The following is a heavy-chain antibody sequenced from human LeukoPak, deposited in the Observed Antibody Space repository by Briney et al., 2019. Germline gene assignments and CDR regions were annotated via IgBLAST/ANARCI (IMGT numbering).Heavy chain of an antibody. V-gene: IGHV4-61*02. CDR3: AREFRKGWDGFDP. D-gene: IGHD1-26*01. CDR2: IHAGGST. Sequence: PSETLSLTCTVSGGSIRSGSYYWSWIRQPAGKGLEWIGRIHAGGSTNYNPSLKSRVTISADTSKNQFSLKLSSVTAADAAVYYCAREFRKGWDGFDPWGQGTLVTVSS. J-gene: IGHJ5*02. CDR1: GGSIRSGSYY.